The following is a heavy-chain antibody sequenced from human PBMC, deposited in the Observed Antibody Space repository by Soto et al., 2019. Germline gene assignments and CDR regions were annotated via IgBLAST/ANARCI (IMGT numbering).Heavy chain of an antibody. CDR1: GYTFTGYY. CDR2: INPNSGGT. CDR3: AREKNYVTTGGDYYYGMDV. Sequence: ASVKVSCKASGYTFTGYYMHWVRQAPGQGLEWMGWINPNSGGTNYAQKFQGWVTMTRDTSISTAYMELSRLRSDDTAVYYCAREKNYVTTGGDYYYGMDVWGQGTTVTVSS. J-gene: IGHJ6*02. V-gene: IGHV1-2*04. D-gene: IGHD1-1*01.